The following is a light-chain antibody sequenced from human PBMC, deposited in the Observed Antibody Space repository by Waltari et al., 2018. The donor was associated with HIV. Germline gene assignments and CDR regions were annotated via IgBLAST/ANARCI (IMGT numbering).Light chain of an antibody. V-gene: IGLV1-40*01. Sequence: QSVLTQPPSVSGAPGQRVTISCTGTSSHIGAGYGVHWYQQATGTAPKLINEDNYKRPSGVPDRFSGSVSATSASLAINDLQAEDEAAYYCQSYDPSLSGEGVFGSGTKVTV. CDR1: SSHIGAGYG. J-gene: IGLJ1*01. CDR2: DNY. CDR3: QSYDPSLSGEGV.